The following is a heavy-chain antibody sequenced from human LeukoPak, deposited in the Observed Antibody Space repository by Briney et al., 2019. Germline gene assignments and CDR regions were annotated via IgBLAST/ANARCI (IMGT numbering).Heavy chain of an antibody. CDR3: ARGGSSWDFDY. V-gene: IGHV4-59*01. Sequence: SETLSLTCTVSGGSISSYYWSWIRQPPGKGLEWIGYIYYSGSTNYNPSLKSRVTISVDTSKNQFSLKLSSVTAADTAVCYCARGGSSWDFDYWGQGTLVTVSS. CDR2: IYYSGST. J-gene: IGHJ4*02. D-gene: IGHD6-13*01. CDR1: GGSISSYY.